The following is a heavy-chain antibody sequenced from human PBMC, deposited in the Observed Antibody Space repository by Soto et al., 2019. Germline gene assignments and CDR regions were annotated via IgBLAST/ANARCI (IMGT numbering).Heavy chain of an antibody. CDR1: GGTFSSYA. Sequence: QVQLVQSGAEVKKPGSSVKVSCKASGGTFSSYAINWVRQAPGQGLEWMGGIIPIFATAYYAQKFQGRVTITADESTSTAYMELSSLRSEDTAVYYCAQCLLGVNYYYGMYVWGQGTTVTVSS. J-gene: IGHJ6*02. V-gene: IGHV1-69*12. CDR2: IIPIFATA. D-gene: IGHD6-19*01. CDR3: AQCLLGVNYYYGMYV.